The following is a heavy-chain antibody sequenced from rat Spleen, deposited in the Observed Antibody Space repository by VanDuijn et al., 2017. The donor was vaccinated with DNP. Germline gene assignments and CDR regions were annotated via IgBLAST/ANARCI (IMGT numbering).Heavy chain of an antibody. CDR3: TRGVYYGSSWAFDY. V-gene: IGHV5S23*01. CDR2: ISPSGSRP. CDR1: GFTFSNYD. J-gene: IGHJ2*01. Sequence: EVQLVESGENLVQPGRSLKLSCEASGFTFSNYDMAWVRQAPKKGLEWVAAISPSGSRPYSPDSVKGRFTISRDTAKSSLYLQMNSLKSEDTATYYCTRGVYYGSSWAFDYWGHGVMVTVSS. D-gene: IGHD1-6*01.